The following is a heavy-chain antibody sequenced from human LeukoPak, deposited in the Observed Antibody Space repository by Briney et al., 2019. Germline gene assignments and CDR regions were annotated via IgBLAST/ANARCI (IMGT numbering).Heavy chain of an antibody. J-gene: IGHJ4*02. Sequence: GGSLRLSCAASGFTFSSYAMSWVRQAPGKGLEWVSAISGSGGSTYYADSVKGRFTISRDNSKNTLYLQMNSLRAEDTAVYYCAKDSRTGGWSGYDFWSGYYAPTGFDYWGQGTLVTVSS. CDR1: GFTFSSYA. V-gene: IGHV3-23*01. CDR2: ISGSGGST. CDR3: AKDSRTGGWSGYDFWSGYYAPTGFDY. D-gene: IGHD3-3*01.